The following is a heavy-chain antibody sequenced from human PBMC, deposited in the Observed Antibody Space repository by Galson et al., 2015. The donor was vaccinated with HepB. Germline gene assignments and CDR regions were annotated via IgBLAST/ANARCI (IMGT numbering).Heavy chain of an antibody. V-gene: IGHV3-23*01. CDR2: ISSSGGST. J-gene: IGHJ4*02. CDR3: AKGPRPWGY. D-gene: IGHD7-27*01. CDR1: GFTFSSYA. Sequence: SLRLSCAASGFTFSSYAMSWVRQAPGKGLEWVSTISSSGGSTYYADSVKGRFTISRDNSKNTLYLQMNSLRAEDTALYYCAKGPRPWGYWGQGTLIIVSS.